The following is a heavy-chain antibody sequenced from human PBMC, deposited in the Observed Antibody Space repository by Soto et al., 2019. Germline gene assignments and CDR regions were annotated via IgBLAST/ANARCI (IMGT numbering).Heavy chain of an antibody. J-gene: IGHJ5*02. CDR3: AVRKDCRRTHSYLASFAP. CDR1: GLSLGKGRLG. Sequence: SGTTLVNATETLTLTGTVSGLSLGKGRLGVSWTHQPPWKSMEWLAHIFSNDDKSYSTSLKSRLTISKDTSRSQVVLTMTNMEPVDSATYYCAVRKDCRRTHSYLASFAPWGQGTLVPVSS. D-gene: IGHD2-2*01. CDR2: IFSNDDK. V-gene: IGHV2-26*01.